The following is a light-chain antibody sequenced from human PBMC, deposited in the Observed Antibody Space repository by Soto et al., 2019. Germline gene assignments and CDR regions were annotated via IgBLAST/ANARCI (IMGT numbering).Light chain of an antibody. V-gene: IGKV3-20*01. CDR1: QSVSSSY. J-gene: IGKJ2*01. Sequence: EIVLTQSPGTLSLSPGERATLSCRASQSVSSSYLALYQQKPGQAPRPLIYGASSRATGIPDRFSGSGSGTDFTLTISRLEPEDFAVYYCQQYGSSPFTFGQGTKLEIK. CDR2: GAS. CDR3: QQYGSSPFT.